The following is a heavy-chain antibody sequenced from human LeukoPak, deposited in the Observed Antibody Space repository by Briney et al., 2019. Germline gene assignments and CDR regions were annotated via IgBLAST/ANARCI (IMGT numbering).Heavy chain of an antibody. CDR3: ARGGGGVAPNWFAP. CDR2: ISSSSSYI. D-gene: IGHD2-8*02. CDR1: GFTFSSYS. J-gene: IGHJ5*02. V-gene: IGHV3-21*01. Sequence: GGSLRLSCAASGFTFSSYSMNWVRQAPGKGLEWVSSISSSSSYIYYADSVKGRFTISRDNAKNSLYLQMNSLRAEDTAVYYCARGGGGVAPNWFAPGGQGPLVTVSS.